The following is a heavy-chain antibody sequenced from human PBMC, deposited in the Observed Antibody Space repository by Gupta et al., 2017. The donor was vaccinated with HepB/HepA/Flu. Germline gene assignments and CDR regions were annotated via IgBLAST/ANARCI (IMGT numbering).Heavy chain of an antibody. Sequence: VQLVQSAAEVKKPGSSVKVSCKASGGTFNYHAISWVRQAPGQGLEWMGGIIPDFNTATYAQKFQGRVTITADKSTSTVYMEMSSLRSEDTAVYFCARDPLVRETSHDYFYYMDVWGKGTTVTVSS. D-gene: IGHD3-10*01. CDR2: IIPDFNTA. CDR3: ARDPLVRETSHDYFYYMDV. CDR1: GGTFNYHA. J-gene: IGHJ6*03. V-gene: IGHV1-69*06.